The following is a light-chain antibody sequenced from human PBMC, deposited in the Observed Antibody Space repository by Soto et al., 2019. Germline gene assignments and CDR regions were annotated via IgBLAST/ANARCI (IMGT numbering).Light chain of an antibody. CDR3: SSYTTSSTYV. Sequence: QSVLTQPASVSGSPGQSITISCTGTSSDVGGYNYVSWYQRHPGKAPKLMIYDVTNRPSGVSDRFSGSKSGYTASLTISWLQAEDEADYYCSSYTTSSTYVFGTGTKVTVL. V-gene: IGLV2-14*03. CDR1: SSDVGGYNY. J-gene: IGLJ1*01. CDR2: DVT.